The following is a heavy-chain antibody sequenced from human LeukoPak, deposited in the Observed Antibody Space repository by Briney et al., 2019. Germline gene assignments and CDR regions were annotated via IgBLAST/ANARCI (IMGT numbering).Heavy chain of an antibody. Sequence: GGSLRLSCTVSGFTFSGYEMNWVRQAPGKGLEWVSYMSSSGSTIFYADSVKGRFTISRDNAKNSLYLQMNSLRAEDTAVYYCARRGIQLWPHDDYWGQGTLVTVSS. V-gene: IGHV3-48*03. CDR2: MSSSGSTI. D-gene: IGHD5-18*01. CDR3: ARRGIQLWPHDDY. CDR1: GFTFSGYE. J-gene: IGHJ4*02.